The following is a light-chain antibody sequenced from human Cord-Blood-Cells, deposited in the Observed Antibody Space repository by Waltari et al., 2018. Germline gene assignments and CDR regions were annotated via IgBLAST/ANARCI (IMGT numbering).Light chain of an antibody. Sequence: SALTQPRSVSGSPGQSVTLSCTRTSSEVGGYNSVSWYQQHPGKAPKLMIYDVSERPSGFPDRFSGSKSGNTASLTISGLQAEDEADYYCCSYAGSYTWVFGGGTKLTVL. CDR1: SSEVGGYNS. V-gene: IGLV2-11*01. CDR3: CSYAGSYTWV. CDR2: DVS. J-gene: IGLJ3*02.